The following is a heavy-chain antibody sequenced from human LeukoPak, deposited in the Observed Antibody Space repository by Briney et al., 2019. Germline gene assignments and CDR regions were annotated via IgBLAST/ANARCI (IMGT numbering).Heavy chain of an antibody. Sequence: GGSLRLSCAASGFTFSSYGMHWVRQAPGKGLEWVAFIRYDGSNKYYADSVKGRFTISRDNSKNTLYLQMNSLRAEDTAVYYCAKDWYSGYGYFDYWGQGTLVTVSS. CDR2: IRYDGSNK. CDR1: GFTFSSYG. D-gene: IGHD5-12*01. J-gene: IGHJ4*02. V-gene: IGHV3-30*02. CDR3: AKDWYSGYGYFDY.